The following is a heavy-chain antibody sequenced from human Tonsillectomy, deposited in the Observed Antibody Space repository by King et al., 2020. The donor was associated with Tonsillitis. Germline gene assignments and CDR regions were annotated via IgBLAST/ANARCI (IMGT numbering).Heavy chain of an antibody. CDR2: ISYDGSNE. CDR1: GFTFSTYS. Sequence: VQLVESGGGVVQPGRSLRLSCAASGFTFSTYSMHWVRQAPGKGLEWVAVISYDGSNEYYADSVKGRFTIFRDNSRNTLYLQMNRLRAEDTAVYYCARDPNLEWSHHHYYYGMDVWGQGTTLTVSS. CDR3: ARDPNLEWSHHHYYYGMDV. D-gene: IGHD3-3*01. V-gene: IGHV3-30*04. J-gene: IGHJ6*02.